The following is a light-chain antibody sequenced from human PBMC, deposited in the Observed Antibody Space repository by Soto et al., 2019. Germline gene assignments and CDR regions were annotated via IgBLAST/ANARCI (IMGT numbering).Light chain of an antibody. CDR3: SSYTGSDTPYV. J-gene: IGLJ1*01. V-gene: IGLV2-14*01. CDR2: VVS. CDR1: SSDVGGYNY. Sequence: QSALTQPASVSGSPGQSITISCTGTSSDVGGYNYVSWYQQHPDKAPKLMIYVVSNRPSGVSNRFSGSKSGNTASLTISGLQAEDEADYCCSSYTGSDTPYVFGTGTKLTVL.